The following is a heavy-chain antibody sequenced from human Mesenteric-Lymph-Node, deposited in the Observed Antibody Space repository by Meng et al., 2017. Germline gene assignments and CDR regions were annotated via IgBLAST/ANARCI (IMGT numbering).Heavy chain of an antibody. J-gene: IGHJ5*02. CDR2: INWNGGST. V-gene: IGHV3-20*01. CDR3: ARERNYDILTGYYTPNWFDP. Sequence: GESLKISCAASGFTFDDYGMSWVRQAPGKGLEWVSGINWNGGSTGYADSVKGRFTISRDNAKNSLYLQMNSLRAEDTALYHCARERNYDILTGYYTPNWFDPWGQGTLVTVSS. D-gene: IGHD3-9*01. CDR1: GFTFDDYG.